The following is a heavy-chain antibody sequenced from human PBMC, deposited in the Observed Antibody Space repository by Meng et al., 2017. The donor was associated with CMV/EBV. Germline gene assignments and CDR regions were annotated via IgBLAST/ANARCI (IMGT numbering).Heavy chain of an antibody. Sequence: GESLKISCKGSGYSFTSYWIGWVRQMPGKGLEWMGIIYPGDSDTRYSPSFQGQVTISADKSISTAYLQWSSLKASDTAMYYCARLYDSSGYYYYYYYYGMDVWGQGTLVTVSS. CDR1: GYSFTSYW. D-gene: IGHD3-22*01. V-gene: IGHV5-51*01. CDR3: ARLYDSSGYYYYYYYYGMDV. CDR2: IYPGDSDT. J-gene: IGHJ6*02.